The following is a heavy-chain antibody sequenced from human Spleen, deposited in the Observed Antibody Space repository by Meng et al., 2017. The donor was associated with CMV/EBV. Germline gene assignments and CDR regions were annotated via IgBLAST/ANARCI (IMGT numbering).Heavy chain of an antibody. CDR1: GYSFTNYW. V-gene: IGHV5-51*01. Sequence: GGSLRLSCKGTGYSFTNYWIGWVRQMPGKGLEWMGIIYPGDSDTRYGPSFQGQVTFSADKSITTAYLQWSSLKASDTAMYYCARFHDFNTTNYLGGFGYWGQGTLVTVSS. CDR2: IYPGDSDT. CDR3: ARFHDFNTTNYLGGFGY. D-gene: IGHD3-22*01. J-gene: IGHJ4*02.